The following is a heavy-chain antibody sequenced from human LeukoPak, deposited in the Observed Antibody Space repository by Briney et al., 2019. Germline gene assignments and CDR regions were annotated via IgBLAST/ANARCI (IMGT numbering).Heavy chain of an antibody. CDR2: ISSDTNTI. CDR1: GFTFSSYE. D-gene: IGHD3-10*01. CDR3: VRDQRSYYYNY. V-gene: IGHV3-48*03. J-gene: IGHJ4*02. Sequence: GGSLRLSCAASGFTFSSYEMNWVRQAPGKGLEWVSYISSDTNTIYYADSVRGRFTISRDNAKMSLYLQMNSLRADDTAVYYCVRDQRSYYYNYWGQGTLVTVSS.